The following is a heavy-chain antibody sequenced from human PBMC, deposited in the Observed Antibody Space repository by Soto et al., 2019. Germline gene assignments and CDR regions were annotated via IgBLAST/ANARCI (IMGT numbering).Heavy chain of an antibody. CDR3: GALCSSTWCYGMDV. CDR1: GGSISSYS. D-gene: IGHD2-2*01. Sequence: QVQLQESGPGLVKPSETLSLTCTVSGGSISSYSWSWIRQPPGKGLEWIGDIFYTGSTNYNPSLKGRVTISVDTSKNQFSLKLSSVTAADTAVYYCGALCSSTWCYGMDVWGQGTTVTVSS. J-gene: IGHJ6*02. V-gene: IGHV4-59*01. CDR2: IFYTGST.